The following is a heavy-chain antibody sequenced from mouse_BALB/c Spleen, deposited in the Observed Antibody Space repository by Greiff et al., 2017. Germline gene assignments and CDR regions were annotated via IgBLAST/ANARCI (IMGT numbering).Heavy chain of an antibody. CDR1: GFAFSSYD. CDR3: ARHSYWFAY. J-gene: IGHJ3*01. CDR2: ISSGGGST. V-gene: IGHV5-12-1*01. Sequence: EVQRVESGGGLVKPGGSLKLSCAASGFAFSSYDMSWVRQTPEKRLEWVAYISSGGGSTYYPDTVKGRFTISRDNAKNTLYLQMSSLKSEDTAMYYCARHSYWFAYWGQGTLVTVSA.